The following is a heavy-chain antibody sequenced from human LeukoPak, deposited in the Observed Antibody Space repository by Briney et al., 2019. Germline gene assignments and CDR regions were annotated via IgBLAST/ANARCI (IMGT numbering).Heavy chain of an antibody. V-gene: IGHV4-59*01. D-gene: IGHD2-15*01. J-gene: IGHJ6*03. Sequence: SETLSLTCAVYGGSFSGYYWSWIRQPPGKGLEWIGYIYYSGSTNYNPSLKSRVTISVDTSKNQFSLKLSSVTAADTAVYYCARHRYCSGGSCYGPYYYYYMDVWGKGTTVTVSS. CDR3: ARHRYCSGGSCYGPYYYYYMDV. CDR1: GGSFSGYY. CDR2: IYYSGST.